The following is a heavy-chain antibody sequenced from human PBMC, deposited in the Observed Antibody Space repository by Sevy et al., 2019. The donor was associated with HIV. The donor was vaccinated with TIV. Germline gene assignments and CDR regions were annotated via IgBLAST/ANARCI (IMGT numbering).Heavy chain of an antibody. Sequence: GGSLRLSCAVSGFSFDSYGMTWVRQAPGKGLEWVSAISGSGTRTYYADSVKGRFIISRDNSKNTLDRQMNSLRAEDTSIYYCAKGGGGHYDPDEIAYYFYYYNMDVWGKGTTVTVSS. CDR1: GFSFDSYG. V-gene: IGHV3-23*01. J-gene: IGHJ6*03. CDR2: ISGSGTRT. CDR3: AKGGGGHYDPDEIAYYFYYYNMDV. D-gene: IGHD3-22*01.